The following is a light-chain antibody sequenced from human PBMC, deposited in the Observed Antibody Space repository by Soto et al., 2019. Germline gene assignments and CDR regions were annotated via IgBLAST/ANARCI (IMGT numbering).Light chain of an antibody. V-gene: IGLV1-47*02. Sequence: QSVLTQPPSASGTPGQRVTISCSGSSSSIGSNYVFWYQQLPETAPKLLIYNNDLRPSGVPDRFSGSKSGTSASLAISGLRSEDEADYYCAAWDDSLDCPVFGGGTKVTVL. CDR1: SSSIGSNY. J-gene: IGLJ3*02. CDR3: AAWDDSLDCPV. CDR2: NND.